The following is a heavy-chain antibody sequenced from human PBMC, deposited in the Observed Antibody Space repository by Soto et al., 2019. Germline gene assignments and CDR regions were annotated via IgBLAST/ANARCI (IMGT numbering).Heavy chain of an antibody. D-gene: IGHD3-22*01. Sequence: GGSLRLSCAGSGFTFSSYWMSWVRQAPGKGLEWVANIKQDGSEKYYVDSVKGRFTISRDNAKNSLYLQMNSLRAEDTAVYYCARFYYDSSGYLPSPYYYYYGMDVWGQGTMVTVSS. CDR2: IKQDGSEK. V-gene: IGHV3-7*04. CDR1: GFTFSSYW. J-gene: IGHJ6*02. CDR3: ARFYYDSSGYLPSPYYYYYGMDV.